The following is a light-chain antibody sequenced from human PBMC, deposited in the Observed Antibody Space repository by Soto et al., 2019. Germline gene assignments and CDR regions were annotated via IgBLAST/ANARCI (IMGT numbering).Light chain of an antibody. CDR2: EVT. CDR3: SSYTSSSTLYV. J-gene: IGLJ1*01. Sequence: QSVLTQPASVSGSPGQSITISCSGTSSDVGAYDYVSWYQHHPGRAPKLIIYEVTGRPAGTSLRFSGSKSGNTASLTISGLQPEDEADYYCSSYTSSSTLYVFGAGTQLTVL. CDR1: SSDVGAYDY. V-gene: IGLV2-14*01.